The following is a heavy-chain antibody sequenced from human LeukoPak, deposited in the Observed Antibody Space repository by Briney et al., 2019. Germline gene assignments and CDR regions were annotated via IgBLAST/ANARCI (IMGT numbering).Heavy chain of an antibody. Sequence: SETLSLTCTVSGGSISSYYWSWIRQPPGKGLEWIGEINHSGSTNYNPSLKSRVTISVDTSKNQFSLKLSSVTAADTAVYYCAREYCSGGSCYIAFDIWGQGTMVTVSS. D-gene: IGHD2-15*01. CDR3: AREYCSGGSCYIAFDI. J-gene: IGHJ3*02. V-gene: IGHV4-34*01. CDR1: GGSISSYY. CDR2: INHSGST.